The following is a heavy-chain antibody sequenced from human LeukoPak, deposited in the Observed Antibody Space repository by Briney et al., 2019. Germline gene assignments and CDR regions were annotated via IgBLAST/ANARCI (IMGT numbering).Heavy chain of an antibody. J-gene: IGHJ4*02. CDR3: ARDNGF. D-gene: IGHD2-8*01. CDR2: IKEDGSEK. V-gene: IGHV3-7*03. Sequence: PGGSLRLSCAASGFTFTSYWMNWGRQAPGKGLEWVANIKEDGSEKYYVASVKGRFTISRDNAKNSVYLQMNSLRAEDTAVYYCARDNGFWGQGTLVTVSS. CDR1: GFTFTSYW.